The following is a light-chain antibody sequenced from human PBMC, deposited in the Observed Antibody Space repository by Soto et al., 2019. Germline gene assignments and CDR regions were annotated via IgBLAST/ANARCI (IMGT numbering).Light chain of an antibody. Sequence: EIVLTQSPATLYLSPGERATLSCGASQSVSNYLPWYQQKPGQAPRLLIYDASNRATGIPASFSGSWSGTDFTLTISGLEPEDFAVYYCQQRSNWPPAWTFGQGIKVEIK. J-gene: IGKJ1*01. CDR1: QSVSNY. CDR3: QQRSNWPPAWT. CDR2: DAS. V-gene: IGKV3-11*01.